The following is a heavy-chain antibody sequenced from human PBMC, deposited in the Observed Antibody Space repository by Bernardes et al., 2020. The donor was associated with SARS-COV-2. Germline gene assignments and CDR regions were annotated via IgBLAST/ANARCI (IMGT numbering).Heavy chain of an antibody. CDR1: GFTFRSYG. CDR2: IWYDGSNT. Sequence: GGSLRLSCAASGFTFRSYGMHWVRQAPGKGLEWVAVIWYDGSNTYYADSVKGRFTISRDNSKNTLYLQMNSLRAEDTAVYYCARDSKLGYDYVWGSYRHIGDYYYGMDVWGQGTTVTVSS. D-gene: IGHD3-16*02. J-gene: IGHJ6*02. CDR3: ARDSKLGYDYVWGSYRHIGDYYYGMDV. V-gene: IGHV3-33*01.